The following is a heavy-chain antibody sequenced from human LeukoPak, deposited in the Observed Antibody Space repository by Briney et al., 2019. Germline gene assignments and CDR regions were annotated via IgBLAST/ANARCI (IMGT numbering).Heavy chain of an antibody. D-gene: IGHD2-8*02. CDR1: GFTVSSNY. J-gene: IGHJ6*03. V-gene: IGHV3-66*01. Sequence: GGSLRLSCAASGFTVSSNYMSWVRQAPGKGLEGVSVIYSGGSTYYANSVKGRFTISRDNSKKTLYLQMNSLRAEDTAVYYCASPTGYSFMDVWGQGTTVTVSS. CDR3: ASPTGYSFMDV. CDR2: IYSGGST.